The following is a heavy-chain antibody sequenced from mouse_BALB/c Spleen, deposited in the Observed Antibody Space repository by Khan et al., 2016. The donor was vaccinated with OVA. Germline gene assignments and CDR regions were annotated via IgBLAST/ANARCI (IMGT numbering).Heavy chain of an antibody. CDR3: ARGNYYGYYFDY. Sequence: EVQLQESGPGLVKPSQSLSLTCTVTGYSITSNYAWNWIRQFPGNKLEWMGYISYSDSTSYNTSIKSRISITRDTSQNQFFLQLNSVTTEDTATYYCARGNYYGYYFDYWGQGTTLTVSS. D-gene: IGHD1-1*01. V-gene: IGHV3-2*02. CDR2: ISYSDST. CDR1: GYSITSNYA. J-gene: IGHJ2*01.